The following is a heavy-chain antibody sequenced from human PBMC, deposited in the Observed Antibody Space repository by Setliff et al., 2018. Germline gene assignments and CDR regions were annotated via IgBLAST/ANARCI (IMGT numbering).Heavy chain of an antibody. CDR2: ISPDGSEK. J-gene: IGHJ4*02. D-gene: IGHD3-10*01. CDR3: FGAGTCSY. V-gene: IGHV3-7*01. Sequence: SLRLSCVASTFTFSKYAITWVRQAPGKGLEWVANISPDGSEKYYADSVKGRFTISRDNAKNSLSLQMNNLRTEDTAVYYCFGAGTCSYWGQGTLVTVSS. CDR1: TFTFSKYA.